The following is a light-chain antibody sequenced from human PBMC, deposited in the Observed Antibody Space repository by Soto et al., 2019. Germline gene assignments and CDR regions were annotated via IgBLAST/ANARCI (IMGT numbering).Light chain of an antibody. CDR1: SSDVGSYNL. Sequence: QSALTQPASVSGSPGQSITISCTGTSSDVGSYNLVSWYQQHPGKAPKVMIYEGSKRPSGVSYRFSGSKSGNTASLTISGLQAEDEADYYCCSYVCGNTWLFGGGTKLTVL. J-gene: IGLJ2*01. CDR2: EGS. V-gene: IGLV2-23*01. CDR3: CSYVCGNTWL.